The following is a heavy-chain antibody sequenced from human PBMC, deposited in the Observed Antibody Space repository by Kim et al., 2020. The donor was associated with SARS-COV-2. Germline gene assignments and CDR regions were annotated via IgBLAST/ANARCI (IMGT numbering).Heavy chain of an antibody. D-gene: IGHD6-19*01. CDR2: INHSGST. CDR1: GGSFSGYY. CDR3: ARTRIAVAYHFFDY. V-gene: IGHV4-34*01. J-gene: IGHJ4*02. Sequence: SETLSLTCAVYGGSFSGYYWSWIRQPPGKGLEWIGEINHSGSTNYNPSLKSRVTISVDTSKNQFSLKLSSVTAADTAVYYCARTRIAVAYHFFDYWGQGTLVTVSS.